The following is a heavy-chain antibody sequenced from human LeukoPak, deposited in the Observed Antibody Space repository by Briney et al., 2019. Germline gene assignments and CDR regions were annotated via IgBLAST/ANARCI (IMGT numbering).Heavy chain of an antibody. J-gene: IGHJ4*02. V-gene: IGHV3-74*01. CDR2: IKTDGTSP. CDR1: GFTFSNYW. Sequence: GGSLRLSCAASGFTFSNYWMHWVRQAPGKGLMWVARIKTDGTSPSYVDSVKGRFTISRDNAKDTLYLQMNSLRAEDPAVYYCARGGDFWSGYHDYWGQGTLVTVSS. D-gene: IGHD3-3*01. CDR3: ARGGDFWSGYHDY.